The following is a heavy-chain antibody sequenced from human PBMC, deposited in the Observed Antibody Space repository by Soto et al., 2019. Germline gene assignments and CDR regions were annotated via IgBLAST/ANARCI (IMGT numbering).Heavy chain of an antibody. CDR2: ISGSGGST. Sequence: LRLSCAASGFTFSSYAMSWVRQAPGKGLEWVSAISGSGGSTYYADSVKGRFTISRDDSKNTLYLQMNSLRAEDTAVYYCAKDPTDYVLRSMDVWGQGTTVTVSS. D-gene: IGHD3-3*01. J-gene: IGHJ6*02. CDR1: GFTFSSYA. CDR3: AKDPTDYVLRSMDV. V-gene: IGHV3-23*01.